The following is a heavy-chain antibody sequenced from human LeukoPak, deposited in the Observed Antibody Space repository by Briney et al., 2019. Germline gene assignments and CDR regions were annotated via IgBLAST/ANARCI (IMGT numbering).Heavy chain of an antibody. V-gene: IGHV4-39*01. CDR1: GGSISSSSYY. J-gene: IGHJ4*02. Sequence: SETLSLTCTASGGSISSSSYYWGWIRQPPGKGLEWIGSIYYSGSTYYNPALKSLVTISVDTSKNQFSLKLSSVTAADTAVYYCARRGADYYDSSGYPYFDYWGQGTLVTVSS. CDR3: ARRGADYYDSSGYPYFDY. CDR2: IYYSGST. D-gene: IGHD3-22*01.